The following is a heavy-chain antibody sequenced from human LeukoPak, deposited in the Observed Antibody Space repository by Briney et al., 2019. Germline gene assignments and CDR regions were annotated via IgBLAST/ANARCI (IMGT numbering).Heavy chain of an antibody. CDR3: ARVGAYSSGWYDY. Sequence: TGGSLRLSCAASGFTFSSYGMPWVRQAPGKGLEWVAVIWYDGSNKYYADSVKGRFTISRDNSKNTLYLQMNSLRAEDTAVYYCARVGAYSSGWYDYWGQGTLVTVSS. D-gene: IGHD6-19*01. CDR2: IWYDGSNK. J-gene: IGHJ4*02. CDR1: GFTFSSYG. V-gene: IGHV3-33*01.